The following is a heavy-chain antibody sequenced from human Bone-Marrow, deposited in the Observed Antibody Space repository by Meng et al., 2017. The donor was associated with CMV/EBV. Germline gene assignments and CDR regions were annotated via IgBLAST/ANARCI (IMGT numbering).Heavy chain of an antibody. CDR1: GYTFTSYY. Sequence: ASVKVSCKASGYTFTSYYMHWVRQAPGQGLEWMGIINPSGGSTSYAQKFQGRVTMTRDTSTSTVYMELSSLRSEDTAVYYCARDGSVVVGPLDGYYYGMDVWGQGTTVTVSS. J-gene: IGHJ6*02. D-gene: IGHD3-22*01. CDR2: INPSGGST. CDR3: ARDGSVVVGPLDGYYYGMDV. V-gene: IGHV1-46*01.